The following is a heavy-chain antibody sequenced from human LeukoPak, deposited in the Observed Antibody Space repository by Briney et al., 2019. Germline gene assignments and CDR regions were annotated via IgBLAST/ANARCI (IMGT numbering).Heavy chain of an antibody. CDR1: GYTFTMYY. CDR2: INPTDGAT. V-gene: IGHV1-46*01. D-gene: IGHD2-2*01. Sequence: GASVKVSCKASGYTFTMYYIHWVRQAPGQGLEWMGVINPTDGATTYAQRFQGRVTMTRDMSTTTVYMELSSLRSEDTAVYYCASGHEGYCSSTSCSPNYYMDVWGKGTTVTVSS. J-gene: IGHJ6*03. CDR3: ASGHEGYCSSTSCSPNYYMDV.